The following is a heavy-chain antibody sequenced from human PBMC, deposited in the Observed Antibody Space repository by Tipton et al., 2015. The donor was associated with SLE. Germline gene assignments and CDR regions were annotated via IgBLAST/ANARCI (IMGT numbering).Heavy chain of an antibody. Sequence: QLVQSGAEVKKPGESLKISCKGSGYSFTSYWIGWVRQMPGKGLEWMGITYPDDSETRYSPSFQGQATISADKSISPSYLQWSSLKSSGTAMYYCGSGADLSRMGDAFDIWGQGTMVTVSS. CDR3: GSGADLSRMGDAFDI. J-gene: IGHJ3*02. D-gene: IGHD1-14*01. V-gene: IGHV5-51*03. CDR1: GYSFTSYW. CDR2: TYPDDSET.